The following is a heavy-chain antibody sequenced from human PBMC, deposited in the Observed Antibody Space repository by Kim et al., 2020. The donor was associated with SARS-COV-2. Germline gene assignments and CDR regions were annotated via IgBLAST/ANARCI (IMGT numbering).Heavy chain of an antibody. J-gene: IGHJ4*02. V-gene: IGHV3-30*07. D-gene: IGHD3-22*01. CDR3: ASFGDDAVVITGGYYFDY. Sequence: KGRFTISRDNSKNTLYLQMNSLRAEDTAVYYCASFGDDAVVITGGYYFDYWGQGTLVTVSS.